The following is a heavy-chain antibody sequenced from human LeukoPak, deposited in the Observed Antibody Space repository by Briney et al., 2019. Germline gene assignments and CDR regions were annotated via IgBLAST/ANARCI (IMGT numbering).Heavy chain of an antibody. J-gene: IGHJ4*02. CDR2: ISGDGGST. Sequence: GGSLRLSCAASGLTFSSYAMHWVRQAPGKGLEWVSLISGDGGSTYYADSVKGRFTISRDNSKNSLYLQMNSLRTEDTALYYCAKDTATNYDILTGYLNFDYWGQGTLVTVSS. CDR1: GLTFSSYA. CDR3: AKDTATNYDILTGYLNFDY. D-gene: IGHD3-9*01. V-gene: IGHV3-43*02.